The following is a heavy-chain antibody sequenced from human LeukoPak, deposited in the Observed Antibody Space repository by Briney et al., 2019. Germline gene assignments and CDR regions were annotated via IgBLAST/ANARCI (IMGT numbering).Heavy chain of an antibody. CDR3: ARGGDGYNYSPYYFDY. V-gene: IGHV5-51*01. CDR2: IYPGDSDT. CDR1: GYSFTSYW. Sequence: GESLKISCKGSGYSFTSYWIGWVRQMPGKGLEWMGIIYPGDSDTRYSPSFQGQVTISADKSISTAYLQWSSLKASDTAMYYCARGGDGYNYSPYYFDYWGQGTLVTASS. J-gene: IGHJ4*02. D-gene: IGHD5-24*01.